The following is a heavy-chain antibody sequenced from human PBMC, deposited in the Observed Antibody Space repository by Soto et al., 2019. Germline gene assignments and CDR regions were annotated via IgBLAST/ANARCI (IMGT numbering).Heavy chain of an antibody. J-gene: IGHJ6*03. V-gene: IGHV4-59*01. CDR2: IYYSGST. Sequence: SETLSLTCTVSGGSISSYYWSWIRQPPGKGLEWIGYIYYSGSTNYNPSLKSRVTISVDTSKNQFSLKLSSVTAADTAVYYCARVGTVTGIYYYYMDVWGKGTTVTVSS. D-gene: IGHD4-4*01. CDR3: ARVGTVTGIYYYYMDV. CDR1: GGSISSYY.